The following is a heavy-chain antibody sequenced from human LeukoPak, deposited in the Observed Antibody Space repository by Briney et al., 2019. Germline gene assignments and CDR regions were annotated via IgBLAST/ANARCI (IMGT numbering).Heavy chain of an antibody. D-gene: IGHD5-18*01. CDR3: ARETRGYSYGYDY. CDR2: INPNSGGT. Sequence: ASVKVSCKASGYTFTGHYMHWVRQAPGQGLEWMGWINPNSGGTNYAQKFQGRVTMTRDTSISTAYMELSRLRSDDTAVYYCARETRGYSYGYDYWGQGTLVTVSS. V-gene: IGHV1-2*02. CDR1: GYTFTGHY. J-gene: IGHJ4*02.